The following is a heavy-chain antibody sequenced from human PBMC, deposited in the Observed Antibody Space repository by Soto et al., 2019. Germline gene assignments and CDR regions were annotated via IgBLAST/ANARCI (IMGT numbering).Heavy chain of an antibody. CDR1: GFTFSSYS. Sequence: GGSLRLSCAASGFTFSSYSMNWVRQAPGKGLEWVSYISSSSTIYYADSVKGRFTISRDNAKNSLYLQMNSLRAEDTAVYYCARPLPDVWGQGTTVTVSS. V-gene: IGHV3-48*01. J-gene: IGHJ6*02. CDR2: ISSSSTI. CDR3: ARPLPDV.